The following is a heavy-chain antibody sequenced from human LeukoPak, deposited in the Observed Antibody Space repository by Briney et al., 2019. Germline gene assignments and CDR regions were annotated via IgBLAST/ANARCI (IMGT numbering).Heavy chain of an antibody. CDR3: ARQQLGELLDY. Sequence: GGSLRLSCAASGFTFDDYAMHWVRQAPGKGLEWVSGISWNSGSIGYADSVKGRFTISRDNAKNSLYLQMNSLRAEDTAVYYCARQQLGELLDYWGQGTLVTVSS. J-gene: IGHJ4*02. V-gene: IGHV3-9*01. CDR2: ISWNSGSI. D-gene: IGHD6-13*01. CDR1: GFTFDDYA.